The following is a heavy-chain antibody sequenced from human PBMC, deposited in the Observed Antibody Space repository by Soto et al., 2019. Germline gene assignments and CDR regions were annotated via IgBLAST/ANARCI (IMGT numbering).Heavy chain of an antibody. D-gene: IGHD3-10*01. CDR3: TTGGDYYGSGSYYNWGYYFDY. Sequence: EVQLVESGGGLVKPGGSLRLSCAASGFTFSNAWMSWVRQAPGKGLEWVGRIKSKTDGGTTDYAAPVKGRFTISRDDSENTLYLQMNSLKTEDTAVYYCTTGGDYYGSGSYYNWGYYFDYWGQGTLVTVSS. CDR2: IKSKTDGGTT. CDR1: GFTFSNAW. V-gene: IGHV3-15*01. J-gene: IGHJ4*02.